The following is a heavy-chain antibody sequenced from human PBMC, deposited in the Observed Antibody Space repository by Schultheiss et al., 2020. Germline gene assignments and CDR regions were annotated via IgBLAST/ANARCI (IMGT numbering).Heavy chain of an antibody. D-gene: IGHD6-13*01. CDR3: ARDDRAAADSFDY. Sequence: GGSLRLSCKGSGYSFTSYWIGWVRQMPGKGLEWMGIIYPGDSDTRYSPSFQGQVTISADKSISTAYLQWSSLKASDTATYYCARDDRAAADSFDYWGQGTLGTGYS. CDR1: GYSFTSYW. V-gene: IGHV5-51*01. J-gene: IGHJ4*02. CDR2: IYPGDSDT.